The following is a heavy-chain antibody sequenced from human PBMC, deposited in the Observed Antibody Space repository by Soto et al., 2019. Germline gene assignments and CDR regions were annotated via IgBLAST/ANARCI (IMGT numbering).Heavy chain of an antibody. Sequence: EVQLLESGGGLVQPGGSLRLSCAASGFTFSSYAMRWVRQAPGKGLEWVSTINGGDGSTYYGDPVKGRFTISRDDSKNTRYLQMNSPRAEDTAVYYCAKIPIMTTVTHYFDYWGQGTLVTVSS. J-gene: IGHJ4*02. CDR2: INGGDGST. CDR1: GFTFSSYA. D-gene: IGHD4-17*01. V-gene: IGHV3-23*01. CDR3: AKIPIMTTVTHYFDY.